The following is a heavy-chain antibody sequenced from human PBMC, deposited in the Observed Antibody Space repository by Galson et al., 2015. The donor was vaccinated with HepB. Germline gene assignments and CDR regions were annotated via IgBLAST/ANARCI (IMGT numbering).Heavy chain of an antibody. V-gene: IGHV3-48*01. D-gene: IGHD2-21*02. J-gene: IGHJ1*01. CDR3: ARDEGAYCGGDCYSEYFQH. CDR1: GFTFSSYS. Sequence: SLRLSCAASGFTFSSYSMNWVRQAPGKGLEWVSYISSSSSTIYYADSVKGRFTISRDNAKNSLYLQMNSLRAEDTAVYYCARDEGAYCGGDCYSEYFQHWGQGTLVTVSS. CDR2: ISSSSSTI.